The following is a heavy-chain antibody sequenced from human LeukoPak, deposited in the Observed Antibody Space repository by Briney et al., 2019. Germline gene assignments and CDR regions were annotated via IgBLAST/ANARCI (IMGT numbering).Heavy chain of an antibody. CDR2: INPNSGGT. CDR1: GYTFTGYY. J-gene: IGHJ3*02. V-gene: IGHV1-2*02. D-gene: IGHD1-26*01. Sequence: ASVKVSCKASGYTFTGYYMHWVRQAPGQGLEWMGWINPNSGGTNYAQKFQGRVTMTRDTSISTAYMELSRLRSDDTAVHYCARDLLVGAINDAFDIWGQGTMVAVSS. CDR3: ARDLLVGAINDAFDI.